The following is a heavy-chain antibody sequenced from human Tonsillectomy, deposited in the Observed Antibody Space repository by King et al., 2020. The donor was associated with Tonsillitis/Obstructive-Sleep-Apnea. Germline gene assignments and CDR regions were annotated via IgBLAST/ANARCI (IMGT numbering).Heavy chain of an antibody. J-gene: IGHJ4*02. V-gene: IGHV3-30*18. CDR1: GFTFSNYG. CDR2: ISYDGSNK. D-gene: IGHD2-21*01. CDR3: AKDRPYSFDY. Sequence: QLVQSGGGVVQPGRSLRLSCAASGFTFSNYGMHWVRQAPGKGLEWVAVISYDGSNKYYADSVKGRFTISRDNSKNTLYLQMNSLRAEDTAVYYCAKDRPYSFDYWGQGTLVTVSS.